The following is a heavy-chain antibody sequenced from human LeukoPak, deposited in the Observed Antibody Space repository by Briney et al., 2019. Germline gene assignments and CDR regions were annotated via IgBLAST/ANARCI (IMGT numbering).Heavy chain of an antibody. Sequence: SETLSLTRTVSGGSISDSNYYWGWIRQPPGRGLEWIGNIYYSGSAYYSPSLKSRVTVSVDTSKNQFSLKLNSVTAADTAVYYCARDFLSDLWSGYYRNHWFDPWGQGTLVTVSS. V-gene: IGHV4-39*02. J-gene: IGHJ5*02. CDR3: ARDFLSDLWSGYYRNHWFDP. CDR1: GGSISDSNYY. CDR2: IYYSGSA. D-gene: IGHD3-3*01.